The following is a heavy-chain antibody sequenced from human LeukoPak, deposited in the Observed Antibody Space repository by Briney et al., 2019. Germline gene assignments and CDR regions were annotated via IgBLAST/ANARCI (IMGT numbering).Heavy chain of an antibody. J-gene: IGHJ4*02. CDR1: GGTFSSYA. V-gene: IGHV1-69*01. D-gene: IGHD1-26*01. CDR2: IIPIFGTA. CDR3: ARVGGGSGGYYGVDY. Sequence: GSSVKVSCKASGGTFSSYAISWVRQAPGQGLEWMGGIIPIFGTANYAQKFQGRVTITADESTSTAYMELSSLRSEDTAVYYCARVGGGSGGYYGVDYWGQGTLVTVSS.